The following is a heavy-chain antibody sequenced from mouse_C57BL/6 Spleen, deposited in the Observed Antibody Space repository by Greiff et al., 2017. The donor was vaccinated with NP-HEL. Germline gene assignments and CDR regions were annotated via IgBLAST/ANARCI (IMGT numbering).Heavy chain of an antibody. CDR2: IYPRDGST. CDR3: ARRGLGYYDYYYAMDY. V-gene: IGHV1-85*01. Sequence: QVHVKQSGPELVKPGASVKLSCKASGYTFTSYDINWVKQRPGQGLEWIGWIYPRDGSTKYNEKFKGKATLTVDTSSSTAYMELHSLTSEDSAVYFCARRGLGYYDYYYAMDYWGQGTSVTVSS. CDR1: GYTFTSYD. J-gene: IGHJ4*01. D-gene: IGHD2-4*01.